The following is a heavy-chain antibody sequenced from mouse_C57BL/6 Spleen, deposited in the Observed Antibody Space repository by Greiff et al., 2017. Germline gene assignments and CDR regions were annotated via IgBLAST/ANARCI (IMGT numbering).Heavy chain of an antibody. CDR1: GYAFSSSW. CDR3: ARDYGSRYYAMDY. CDR2: IYPGDGDT. Sequence: VKLQQSGPELVKPGASVKISCKASGYAFSSSWMNWVKQRPGKGLEWIGRIYPGDGDTNYNGKFKGKATLTADKSSSTAYMQLSSLTSADSAVYFCARDYGSRYYAMDYWGQGTSGTVSS. J-gene: IGHJ4*01. V-gene: IGHV1-82*01. D-gene: IGHD1-1*01.